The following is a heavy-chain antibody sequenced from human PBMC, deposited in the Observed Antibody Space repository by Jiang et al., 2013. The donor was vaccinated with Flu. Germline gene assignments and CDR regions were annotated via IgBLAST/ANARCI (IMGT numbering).Heavy chain of an antibody. Sequence: PGSSVKVSCKASGGTFSSYAISWVRQAPGRGLEWMGGIIPIFGTANYAQKFQGRVTITADESTSTAYMELSSLRSEDTAVYYCATASRVEYDSFDYWGQGTLVTVSS. J-gene: IGHJ4*02. CDR2: IIPIFGTA. D-gene: IGHD2/OR15-2a*01. V-gene: IGHV1-69*01. CDR3: ATASRVEYDSFDY. CDR1: GGTFSSYA.